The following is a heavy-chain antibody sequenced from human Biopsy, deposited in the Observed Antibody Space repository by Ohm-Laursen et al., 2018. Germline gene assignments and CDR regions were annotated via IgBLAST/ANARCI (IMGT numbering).Heavy chain of an antibody. V-gene: IGHV1-2*02. J-gene: IGHJ4*02. CDR1: GYTFTGYY. Sequence: VASVKVSCKASGYTFTGYYLHWVRQAPGQGLEWMGWINPKSGGTNYLEKFRGRVTMTRDTSISTAYMEVSSLRSDDTAVYYIAIDGNDFFTDYLEIDQWGQGTLVTVSS. CDR2: INPKSGGT. CDR3: AIDGNDFFTDYLEIDQ. D-gene: IGHD3-9*01.